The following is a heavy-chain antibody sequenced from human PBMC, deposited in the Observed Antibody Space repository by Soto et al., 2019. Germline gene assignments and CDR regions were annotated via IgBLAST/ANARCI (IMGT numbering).Heavy chain of an antibody. D-gene: IGHD2-2*01. CDR1: GGSISSNDFY. CDR3: ARYATGWFDP. V-gene: IGHV4-61*08. CDR2: IYYSGST. J-gene: IGHJ5*02. Sequence: SETLSLTCIVSGGSISSNDFYWSWIRQHPGKGLEWIGYIYYSGSTNYNPSLKSRVTISVDTSKNQFSLKLSSVTAADTAVYYCARYATGWFDPWGQGTLVTVSS.